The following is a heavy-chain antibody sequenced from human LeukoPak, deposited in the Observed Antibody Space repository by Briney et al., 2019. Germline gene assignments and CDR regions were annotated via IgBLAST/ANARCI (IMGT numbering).Heavy chain of an antibody. CDR3: ARISGSSGYYRYFDY. D-gene: IGHD3-22*01. CDR1: GYTFASYY. V-gene: IGHV1-46*01. J-gene: IGHJ4*02. CDR2: INPSGGST. Sequence: ASVKVSCKASGYTFASYYMHWVRQAPGQGLEWMGIINPSGGSTSYAQKFQGRVTMTRDTSTSTVYMELSSLRSEDTAVYYCARISGSSGYYRYFDYWGQGTLVTVSS.